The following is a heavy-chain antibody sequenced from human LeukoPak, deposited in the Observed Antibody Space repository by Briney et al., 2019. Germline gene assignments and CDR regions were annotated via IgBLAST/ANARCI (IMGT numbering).Heavy chain of an antibody. J-gene: IGHJ5*01. V-gene: IGHV3-66*01. CDR3: AREGGHYGSGSQNWFDS. Sequence: GGSLRLSCAASGFTVSSNYMSWVRQAPGKGLEWVSVIYSGGSTYYADSVKGRFTISRDNSKNTLYLQMSSLRAEDTAVYYCAREGGHYGSGSQNWFDSWGQGTLVTVSS. D-gene: IGHD3-10*01. CDR1: GFTVSSNY. CDR2: IYSGGST.